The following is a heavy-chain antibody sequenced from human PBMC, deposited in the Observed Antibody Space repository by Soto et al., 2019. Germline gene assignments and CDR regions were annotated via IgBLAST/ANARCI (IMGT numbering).Heavy chain of an antibody. J-gene: IGHJ4*02. CDR1: GFTVSSNY. D-gene: IGHD3-22*01. CDR3: ARGLYYYDTGGYY. V-gene: IGHV3-66*01. Sequence: PGGSLRLSCAASGFTVSSNYMSWVRQAPGKGLEWVSIIYSGGSTYYADSVKGRFTISRDNAKNSLYLQMNSLRAEDTAVYYCARGLYYYDTGGYYWGQGTLVTVSS. CDR2: IYSGGST.